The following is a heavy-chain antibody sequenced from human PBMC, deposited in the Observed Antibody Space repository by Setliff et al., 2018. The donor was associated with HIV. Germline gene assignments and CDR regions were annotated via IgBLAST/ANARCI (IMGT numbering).Heavy chain of an antibody. CDR3: AGEPPPGDYADY. CDR1: GGSFNGYY. D-gene: IGHD4-17*01. J-gene: IGHJ4*02. V-gene: IGHV4-34*09. CDR2: INHSGST. Sequence: LSLTCAVYGGSFNGYYWSWIRQPPGKGLEWIGEINHSGSTNYNPSLTSRVTMSVDKSKNQFSLRLSSVTAADTAVYFCAGEPPPGDYADYWGQGTLVTVSS.